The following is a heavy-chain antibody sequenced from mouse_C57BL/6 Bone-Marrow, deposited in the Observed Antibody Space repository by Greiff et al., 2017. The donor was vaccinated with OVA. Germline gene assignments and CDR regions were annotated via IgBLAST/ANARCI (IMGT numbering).Heavy chain of an antibody. D-gene: IGHD2-4*01. CDR3: ARGYYDYDGDFDY. J-gene: IGHJ2*01. Sequence: VKLVESGAELAKPGASVKLSCKASGYTFTSYWMHWVKQRPGQGLEWIGYINPSSGYTKYNQKFKDKATLTADKSSSTAYMQLSSLTYEDSAVYYCARGYYDYDGDFDYWGQGTTLTVSS. V-gene: IGHV1-7*01. CDR2: INPSSGYT. CDR1: GYTFTSYW.